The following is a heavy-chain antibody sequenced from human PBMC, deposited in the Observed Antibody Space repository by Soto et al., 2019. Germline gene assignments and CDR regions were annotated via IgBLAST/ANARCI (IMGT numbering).Heavy chain of an antibody. CDR1: GYTFTSYG. Sequence: ASVKVSCKASGYTFTSYGISWVRQAPGQGLEWMGWISAYNGNTNYAQKLQGRVTMTTDTSTSTAYMELRSLRSDDTAVYYCARDLSITMVRGVIITTNWFDPWGQGTLVTVS. D-gene: IGHD3-10*01. V-gene: IGHV1-18*01. CDR3: ARDLSITMVRGVIITTNWFDP. J-gene: IGHJ5*02. CDR2: ISAYNGNT.